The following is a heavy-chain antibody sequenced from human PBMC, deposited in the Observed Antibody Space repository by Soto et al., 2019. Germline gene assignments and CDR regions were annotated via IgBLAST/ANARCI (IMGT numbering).Heavy chain of an antibody. CDR3: AREILDIVVVPAATFDP. Sequence: SVKVSCKASGGTFSSYAISWVRQAPGQGLEWMGGIIPIFGTANYAQKFQGRVTITADESTSTAYMELSSLRSEDTAVYYCAREILDIVVVPAATFDPWGQGTLVTVSS. V-gene: IGHV1-69*13. D-gene: IGHD2-2*01. J-gene: IGHJ5*02. CDR2: IIPIFGTA. CDR1: GGTFSSYA.